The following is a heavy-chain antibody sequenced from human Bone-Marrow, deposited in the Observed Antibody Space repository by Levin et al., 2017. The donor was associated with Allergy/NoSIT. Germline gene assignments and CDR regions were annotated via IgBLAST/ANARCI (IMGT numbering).Heavy chain of an antibody. V-gene: IGHV3-53*01. Sequence: ASVKVSCAASGFTVSTNYMSWVRQAPGKGLECVSVIYAGGRTYYGDSVKGRFTISRDNSKNTLYLQMNGLRAEDTAVYYCARDKYYDSTGYYYSDDWGQGTLVTVSS. CDR2: IYAGGRT. CDR3: ARDKYYDSTGYYYSDD. J-gene: IGHJ4*02. CDR1: GFTVSTNY. D-gene: IGHD3-22*01.